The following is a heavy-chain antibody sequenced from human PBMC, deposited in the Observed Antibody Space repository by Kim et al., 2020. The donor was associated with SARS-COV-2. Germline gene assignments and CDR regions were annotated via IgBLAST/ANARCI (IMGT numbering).Heavy chain of an antibody. Sequence: SETLSLTCTVSGGSISSSSYYWGWIRQPPGKGLEWIGSISYSGSTYYNPSLKSRVTISVDTSKNQFSLKLSSVTAADTAVYYCARFTMVRGVSNDAFDIWGQGTMVTVSS. V-gene: IGHV4-39*07. J-gene: IGHJ3*02. CDR2: ISYSGST. D-gene: IGHD3-10*01. CDR1: GGSISSSSYY. CDR3: ARFTMVRGVSNDAFDI.